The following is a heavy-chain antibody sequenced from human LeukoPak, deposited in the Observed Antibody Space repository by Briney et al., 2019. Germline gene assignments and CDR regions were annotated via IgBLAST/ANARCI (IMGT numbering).Heavy chain of an antibody. CDR2: IIPIFGTA. CDR1: GGTFSSYA. D-gene: IGHD5-24*01. V-gene: IGHV1-69*13. J-gene: IGHJ4*02. CDR3: ARRRDGYNYHYFDY. Sequence: SVKVSCKASGGTFSSYAISWVRQAPGQGLEWMGGIIPIFGTANYAQKFQGRVTITADESTSTAYMELSSLRSEDTAVYYCARRRDGYNYHYFDYWGQGTLVTVSS.